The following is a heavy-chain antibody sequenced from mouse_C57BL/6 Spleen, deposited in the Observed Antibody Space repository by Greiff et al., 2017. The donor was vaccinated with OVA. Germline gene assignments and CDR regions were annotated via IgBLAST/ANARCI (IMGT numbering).Heavy chain of an antibody. CDR1: GYTFTSYW. CDR2: IYPGGGSS. J-gene: IGHJ3*01. CDR3: ARSFYYYGTTGFAD. Sequence: QVQLQQPGAELVKPGASVKMSCKASGYTFTSYWITWVKQRPGQGLEWIGAIYPGGGSSNSNEKFKSKATLTVDTSSSTDYMQLSSLTSEDSAVYYCARSFYYYGTTGFADWGQGTRVTVSA. V-gene: IGHV1-55*01. D-gene: IGHD1-1*01.